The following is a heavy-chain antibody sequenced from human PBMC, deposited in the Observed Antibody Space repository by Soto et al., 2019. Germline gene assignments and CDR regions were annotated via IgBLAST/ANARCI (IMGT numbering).Heavy chain of an antibody. J-gene: IGHJ6*02. CDR1: GFTFSSYA. V-gene: IGHV3-30-3*01. CDR3: ARGLWGTTGIYYYYGMDV. Sequence: QVQLVESGGGVVQPGRSLRLSCAASGFTFSSYAMHWVRQAPGKGLEWVAVISYDGSNKYYVDSVKGRFTISRDNSKNTLYLQMNSLRAEDTAVYYCARGLWGTTGIYYYYGMDVWGQGTTVTVSS. D-gene: IGHD1-7*01. CDR2: ISYDGSNK.